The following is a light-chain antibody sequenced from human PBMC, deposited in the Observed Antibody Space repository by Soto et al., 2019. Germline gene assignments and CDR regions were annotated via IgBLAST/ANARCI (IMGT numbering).Light chain of an antibody. CDR2: DAS. CDR3: QQFSSYPLT. CDR1: QSVSSY. Sequence: EIVLTQSPATLSLSPGERATLSCRASQSVSSYLACYQQKPGQAPRLLIYDASNRATGIPDRFSGGGSGTDFTLTISRLEPEDFAVYYCQQFSSYPLTFGGGTKVDIK. J-gene: IGKJ4*01. V-gene: IGKV3-11*01.